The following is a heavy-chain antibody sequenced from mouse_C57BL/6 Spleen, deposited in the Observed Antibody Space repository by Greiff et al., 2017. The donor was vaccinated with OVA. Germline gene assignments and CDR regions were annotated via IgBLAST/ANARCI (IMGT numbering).Heavy chain of an antibody. D-gene: IGHD4-1*01. J-gene: IGHJ2*01. CDR1: GFNIKDDY. CDR2: IDPENGDT. Sequence: VQLQQSGAELVRPGASVKLSCTASGFNIKDDYMHWVKQRPEQGLEWIGWIDPENGDTEYASKFQGKATITADTSSNTAYLQLSSLTSEDTAVYYCTHGRDYFDYWGQGTTLTVSS. CDR3: THGRDYFDY. V-gene: IGHV14-4*01.